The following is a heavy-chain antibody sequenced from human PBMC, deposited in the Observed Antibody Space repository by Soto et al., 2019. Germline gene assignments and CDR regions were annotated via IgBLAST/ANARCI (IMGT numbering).Heavy chain of an antibody. CDR1: GFTFSSYG. J-gene: IGHJ6*02. Sequence: GGSLRLSCAASGFTFSSYGMHWVRQAPGKGLEWVAVISYDGSNKYYADSVKGRSTISRDNSKNTLYLQMNSLRAEDTAVYYCAKDHPRPYRGYYYHYGMDVWGQGTTVTVSS. D-gene: IGHD1-26*01. V-gene: IGHV3-30*18. CDR2: ISYDGSNK. CDR3: AKDHPRPYRGYYYHYGMDV.